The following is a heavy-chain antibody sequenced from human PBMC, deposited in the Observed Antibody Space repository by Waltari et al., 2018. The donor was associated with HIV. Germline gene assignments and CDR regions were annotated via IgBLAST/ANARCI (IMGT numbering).Heavy chain of an antibody. V-gene: IGHV3-43D*03. J-gene: IGHJ3*02. CDR1: GFPFADYA. D-gene: IGHD4-17*01. CDR2: ISWDGGST. CDR3: STYGDSEAFDI. Sequence: EVQLVESGGVVVQPGGSMRLSCAASGFPFADYAMHWVRQAPGKGLEWVSLISWDGGSTYYADSVKGRFTISRDNSKNSLYLQMNSLRAEDTALYYCSTYGDSEAFDIWGQGTMVTVSS.